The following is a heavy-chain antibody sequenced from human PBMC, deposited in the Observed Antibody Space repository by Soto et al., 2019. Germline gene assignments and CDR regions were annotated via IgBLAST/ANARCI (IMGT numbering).Heavy chain of an antibody. Sequence: GESLKISCKGSGYSFTGYWIAWVRQMPGKGLEWMGIIQPGDSDIRYSPSFQGQVTISVDKSTSTAYLQWSSLKASDTAMYYCARHRGRSFLGYYSGMDVWGPGTTVTVSS. CDR2: IQPGDSDI. D-gene: IGHD3-10*01. V-gene: IGHV5-51*01. CDR3: ARHRGRSFLGYYSGMDV. J-gene: IGHJ6*02. CDR1: GYSFTGYW.